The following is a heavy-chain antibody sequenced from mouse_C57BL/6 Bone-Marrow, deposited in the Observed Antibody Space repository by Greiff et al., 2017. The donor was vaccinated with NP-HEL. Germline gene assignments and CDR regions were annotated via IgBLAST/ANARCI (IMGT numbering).Heavy chain of an antibody. D-gene: IGHD3-2*02. CDR3: ARRDSSGYFYAMDY. J-gene: IGHJ4*01. CDR2: IYPGSGNT. V-gene: IGHV1-76*01. CDR1: GYTFTDYY. Sequence: VQLQQSGAELVRPGASVKLSCKASGYTFTDYYINWVKQRPGQGLEWIARIYPGSGNTYYNEKFKGKATLTAEKSSSTAYMQLSSLTSEDSAVYFCARRDSSGYFYAMDYWGQGTSVTVSS.